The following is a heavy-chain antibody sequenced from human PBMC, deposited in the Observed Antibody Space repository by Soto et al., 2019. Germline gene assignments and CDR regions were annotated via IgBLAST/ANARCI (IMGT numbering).Heavy chain of an antibody. J-gene: IGHJ6*02. D-gene: IGHD3-10*01. CDR3: AGAVYYYGSGSSERPHYYYYGMDV. Sequence: PSETLSLTCAVYGGSFSGYYWSWIRQPPGKGLEWIGEINHSGSTNYNPSLKSRVTISVDTSKNQFSLKLSSVTAADTAVYYCAGAVYYYGSGSSERPHYYYYGMDVWGQGTTVTVSS. CDR2: INHSGST. CDR1: GGSFSGYY. V-gene: IGHV4-34*01.